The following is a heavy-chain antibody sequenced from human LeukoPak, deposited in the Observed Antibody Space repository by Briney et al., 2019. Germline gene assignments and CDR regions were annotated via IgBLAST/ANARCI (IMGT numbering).Heavy chain of an antibody. CDR1: GFTFSSYG. V-gene: IGHV3-21*01. CDR3: AARPGGVVPAADFDY. Sequence: PGGSLRLSCAASGFTFSSYGMHWVRQAPGKGLEWVSSISSSSSYIYYADSVKGRFTISRDNAKNSLYLQMNSLRAEDTAVYYCAARPGGVVPAADFDYWGQGTLVTVSS. D-gene: IGHD2-2*01. J-gene: IGHJ4*02. CDR2: ISSSSSYI.